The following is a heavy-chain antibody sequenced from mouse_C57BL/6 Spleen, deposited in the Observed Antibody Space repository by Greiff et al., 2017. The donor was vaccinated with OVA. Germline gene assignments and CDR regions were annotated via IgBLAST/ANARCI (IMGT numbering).Heavy chain of an antibody. CDR2: ISSGGSYT. V-gene: IGHV5-6*01. CDR1: GFTFSSYG. D-gene: IGHD1-1*01. J-gene: IGHJ2*01. Sequence: EVQGVESGGDLVKPGGSLKLSCAASGFTFSSYGMSWVRQTPDKRLEWVATISSGGSYTYYPDSVKGRFTISRDNAKNTLYLQMSSLKSEDTAMYYCARLRYYFDYWGQGTTLTVSS. CDR3: ARLRYYFDY.